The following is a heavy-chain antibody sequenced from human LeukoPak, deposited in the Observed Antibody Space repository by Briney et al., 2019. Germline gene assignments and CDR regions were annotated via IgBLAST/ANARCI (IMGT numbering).Heavy chain of an antibody. Sequence: GGSLRLSCAASGFTFSGSAMHWVRQAPGKGLEYVSAISSNGGSTYYANSVKGRFTISRDNSKNTLYLQMGSLRAEDMAVYYCARDRASSGWYSLFHPASYYYYGMDVWGQGTTVTVSS. D-gene: IGHD6-19*01. J-gene: IGHJ6*02. V-gene: IGHV3-64*01. CDR3: ARDRASSGWYSLFHPASYYYYGMDV. CDR1: GFTFSGSA. CDR2: ISSNGGST.